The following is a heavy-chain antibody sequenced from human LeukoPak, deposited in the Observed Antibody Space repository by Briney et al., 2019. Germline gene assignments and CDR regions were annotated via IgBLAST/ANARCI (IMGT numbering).Heavy chain of an antibody. CDR1: GGSISSYY. D-gene: IGHD3-22*01. J-gene: IGHJ4*02. CDR2: IYYSGST. V-gene: IGHV4-59*08. CDR3: ARHGPSRGYYYSFDY. Sequence: PSETLSLTCTVSGGSISSYYWSWIRQPPGKGLEWIGYIYYSGSTNYNPSLKSRVTISVDTSKNQFSLKLSSVTAADTAVYYCARHGPSRGYYYSFDYWGQGTLVIVSS.